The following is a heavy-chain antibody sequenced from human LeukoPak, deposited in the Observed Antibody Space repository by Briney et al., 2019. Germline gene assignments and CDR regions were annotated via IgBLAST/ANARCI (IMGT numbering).Heavy chain of an antibody. Sequence: GGSLRLSCAASGFTFSNYEMNWVRQAPGKGLEWVSYISSSGSTIYYADSVKGRFTISRDNAKNSLYLQMNSLRAEDTAVYYCAQIYTYGSSQFDYWGQGTLITVSS. CDR2: ISSSGSTI. J-gene: IGHJ4*02. V-gene: IGHV3-48*03. D-gene: IGHD5-18*01. CDR1: GFTFSNYE. CDR3: AQIYTYGSSQFDY.